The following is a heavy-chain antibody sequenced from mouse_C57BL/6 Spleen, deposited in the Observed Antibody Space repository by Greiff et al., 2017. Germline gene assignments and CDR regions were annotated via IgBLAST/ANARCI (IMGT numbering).Heavy chain of an antibody. D-gene: IGHD5-1*01. J-gene: IGHJ4*01. CDR1: GFNINDYY. CDR3: ARYPMRDAMDY. CDR2: IDPEDGET. Sequence: EVKLVESGAELVKPGASVKLSCTASGFNINDYYMHWVKQRTEQGLEWIGRIDPEDGETKYAPKFQGKATITADTSSNTAYLQLSSLTSEDTAVYYCARYPMRDAMDYWGQGTSVTVSS. V-gene: IGHV14-2*01.